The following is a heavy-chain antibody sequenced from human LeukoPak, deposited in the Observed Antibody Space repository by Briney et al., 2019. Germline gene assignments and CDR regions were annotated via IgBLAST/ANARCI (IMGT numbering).Heavy chain of an antibody. J-gene: IGHJ1*01. V-gene: IGHV4-38-2*01. CDR3: ARYFSSTSCYQYFQH. D-gene: IGHD2-2*01. CDR1: GYSISSGYY. CDR2: IYHSGST. Sequence: SETLSLTCAVSGYSISSGYYWGWIRQPPGKGLEWIGSIYHSGSTYYNPSLKSRVTISVDTSKNQFSLKLSSVTAADTAVYYCARYFSSTSCYQYFQHWGQGTLVTVSS.